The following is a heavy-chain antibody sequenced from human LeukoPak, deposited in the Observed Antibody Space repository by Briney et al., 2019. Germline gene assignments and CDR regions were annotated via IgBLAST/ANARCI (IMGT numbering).Heavy chain of an antibody. D-gene: IGHD5-12*01. CDR3: ARDFGRYSGYDFDF. Sequence: ASVKVSCKASGYTFTGYFMHWMRQAPGQGLEWVAWINPNSGATNYAPKFQGRVTLTRDTSITTAYMELSRPRSDDTAVYYCARDFGRYSGYDFDFWGQGTLVTVSS. J-gene: IGHJ4*02. CDR2: INPNSGAT. V-gene: IGHV1-2*02. CDR1: GYTFTGYF.